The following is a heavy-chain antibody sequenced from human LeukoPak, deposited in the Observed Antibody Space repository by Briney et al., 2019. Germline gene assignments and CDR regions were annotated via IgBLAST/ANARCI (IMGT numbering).Heavy chain of an antibody. Sequence: TGGSLRLSCAASGFTFSSYWMSWVRQAPGKGLEWVANIKQDGSEKYYVDSVKGRFTISRDNAKNSLYLQMNSLRAEDTAVYYCARDLYGYCSGGSCYYFDYWGQGTLVTVSS. V-gene: IGHV3-7*01. CDR3: ARDLYGYCSGGSCYYFDY. D-gene: IGHD2-15*01. J-gene: IGHJ4*02. CDR1: GFTFSSYW. CDR2: IKQDGSEK.